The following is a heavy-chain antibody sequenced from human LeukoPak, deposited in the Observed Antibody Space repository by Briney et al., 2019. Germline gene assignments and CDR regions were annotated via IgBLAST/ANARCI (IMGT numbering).Heavy chain of an antibody. V-gene: IGHV3-7*03. CDR1: GFTFSSYS. CDR3: ARGPVPAALIDS. D-gene: IGHD2-2*01. Sequence: GGSLRLSCAASGFTFSSYSMSWVRQAPGKGLEWVANIKQDGSEKYYVDSVKGRFTISRDNAKNSLYLQMNSLRAEDTAVYYCARGPVPAALIDSWGQGTLVTVSS. J-gene: IGHJ4*02. CDR2: IKQDGSEK.